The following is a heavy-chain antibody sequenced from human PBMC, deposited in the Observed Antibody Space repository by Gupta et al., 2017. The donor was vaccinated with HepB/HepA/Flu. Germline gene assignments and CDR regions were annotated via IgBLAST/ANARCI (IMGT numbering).Heavy chain of an antibody. J-gene: IGHJ6*01. CDR1: GFTFSSYA. CDR3: ARVGTLTSYYYYYGMDV. Sequence: QVQLVESGGGVVQPGTSLRLSCAASGFTFSSYAMPWVRQAPGKGLEWVAVISNDGGNKYYADSVKGRFTISRDSSKNTLYLQMNSLRAEDTAVYYCARVGTLTSYYYYYGMDVWGQGTTVTVSS. V-gene: IGHV3-30-3*01. CDR2: ISNDGGNK. D-gene: IGHD3-9*01.